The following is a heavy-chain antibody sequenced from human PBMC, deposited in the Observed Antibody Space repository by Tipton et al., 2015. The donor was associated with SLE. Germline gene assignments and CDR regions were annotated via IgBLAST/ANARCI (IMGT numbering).Heavy chain of an antibody. CDR1: GGSISSSSYY. CDR3: ARGLGIAAAGALGY. CDR2: IYYSGST. Sequence: TLSLTCTVSGGSISSSSYYWGWIRQPPGKGLEWIGSIYYSGSTYYNPSLKSRVTISVDTSKNRFSRKLSSVTAADTAVYYCARGLGIAAAGALGYWGQGTLVTVSS. D-gene: IGHD6-13*01. J-gene: IGHJ4*02. V-gene: IGHV4-39*02.